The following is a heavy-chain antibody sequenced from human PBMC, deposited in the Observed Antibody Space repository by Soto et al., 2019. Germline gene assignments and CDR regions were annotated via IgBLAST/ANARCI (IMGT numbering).Heavy chain of an antibody. CDR1: GYTFTSYA. D-gene: IGHD4-17*01. CDR2: INAGNGNT. CDR3: ARHDYGDYGYGMDV. V-gene: IGHV1-3*01. J-gene: IGHJ6*02. Sequence: ASVNVSCKASGYTFTSYAMHWVRQAPGQRLEWMGWINAGNGNTKYSQKFQGRVTITRDTSASTAYMELSSLRSEDTAVYYCARHDYGDYGYGMDVWGQGTTVTVSS.